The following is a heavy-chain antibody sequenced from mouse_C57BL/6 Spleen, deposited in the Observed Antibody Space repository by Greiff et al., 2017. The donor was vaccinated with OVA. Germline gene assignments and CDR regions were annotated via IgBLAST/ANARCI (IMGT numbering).Heavy chain of an antibody. CDR2: IYPGSGST. V-gene: IGHV1-55*01. CDR1: GYTFTSYW. CDR3: ARKNAYYFDD. Sequence: VKLQQPGAELVKPGASVKMSCKASGYTFTSYWITWVKQRPGQGLEWIGDIYPGSGSTNYNEKFKSKATLTVDKSSSTAYMQLSSLTSEDSAVYYCARKNAYYFDDWGKGTTLTVSS. J-gene: IGHJ2*01.